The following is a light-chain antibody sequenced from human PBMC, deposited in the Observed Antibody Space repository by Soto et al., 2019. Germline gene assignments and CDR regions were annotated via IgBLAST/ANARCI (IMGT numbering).Light chain of an antibody. Sequence: EIVMTQSPATLSVSPGERATLSCRASQSVSSNLAWYQQKPGQAPRLLIYGASTRATGIPARFSGSGSGTEVTLTNSSLQSEDFAVYYCQQYNNWPSYTFGQGTKLEIK. J-gene: IGKJ2*01. CDR3: QQYNNWPSYT. CDR1: QSVSSN. V-gene: IGKV3-15*01. CDR2: GAS.